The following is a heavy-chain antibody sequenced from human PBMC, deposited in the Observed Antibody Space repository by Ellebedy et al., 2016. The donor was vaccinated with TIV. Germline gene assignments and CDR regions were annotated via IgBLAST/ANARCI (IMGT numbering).Heavy chain of an antibody. Sequence: PGGSLRLSCAASGFAIGSSAMYWVRQSPGKGLEWVSAIASVSDEAYHAESVKGRFTISRDTSKSTLSLQMQSLRVEDTATYYCAKAVCDDSGYFTCYYDSWGQGTLVTVSS. D-gene: IGHD3-3*01. V-gene: IGHV3-23*01. CDR1: GFAIGSSA. J-gene: IGHJ4*02. CDR3: AKAVCDDSGYFTCYYDS. CDR2: IASVSDEA.